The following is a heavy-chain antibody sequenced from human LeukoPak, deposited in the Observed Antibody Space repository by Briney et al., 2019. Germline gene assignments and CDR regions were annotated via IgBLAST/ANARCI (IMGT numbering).Heavy chain of an antibody. CDR3: GGAAYSSGWYETYYYYYMDV. CDR1: GGSISSYY. Sequence: SETLSLTCTVSGGSISSYYWSWIRQPPGTGLEWIGYIHYSGSTNYNPSLKSRVTISVDTSKNQFSLKLSSVTAADTAVYYCGGAAYSSGWYETYYYYYMDVWGKGTTVTVSS. J-gene: IGHJ6*03. V-gene: IGHV4-59*01. CDR2: IHYSGST. D-gene: IGHD6-19*01.